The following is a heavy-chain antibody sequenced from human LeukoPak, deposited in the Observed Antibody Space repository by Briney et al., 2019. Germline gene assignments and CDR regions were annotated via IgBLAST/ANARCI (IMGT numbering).Heavy chain of an antibody. Sequence: SGTLSLTCAVSGGSISSGGYSWSWIRQPPGKGLEWIGYIYHSGSTYYNPSLKSRVTISVDRSKNQFSLKLSSVTAADTAVYYCARGTVTTRFDYWGQGTLVTVSS. D-gene: IGHD4-17*01. V-gene: IGHV4-30-2*01. CDR2: IYHSGST. J-gene: IGHJ4*02. CDR1: GGSISSGGYS. CDR3: ARGTVTTRFDY.